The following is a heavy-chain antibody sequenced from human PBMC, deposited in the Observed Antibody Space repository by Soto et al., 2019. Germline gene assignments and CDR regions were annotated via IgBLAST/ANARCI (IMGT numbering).Heavy chain of an antibody. CDR1: GGSISSGDYY. J-gene: IGHJ4*02. D-gene: IGHD2-15*01. V-gene: IGHV4-30-4*01. CDR3: ARGGMVVAADFDY. CDR2: IYYSGST. Sequence: SETLSLTCTVSGGSISSGDYYWSWMRQPPGKGLEWIGYIYYSGSTYYNPSLKSRVTISVDTSKNQFSLKLSSVTAADTAVYYCARGGMVVAADFDYWGQGTLVTVSS.